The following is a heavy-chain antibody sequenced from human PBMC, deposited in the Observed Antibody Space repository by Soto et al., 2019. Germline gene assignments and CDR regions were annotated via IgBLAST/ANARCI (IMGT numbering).Heavy chain of an antibody. CDR2: ISYDGSNQ. Sequence: QVQLVESGGGVIEPGRSRRLSCSASGFTFSGFEMYWVRQAPGKGLDWVSFISYDGSNQYYAGSVKGRFTVSRDNSKNTLFLLMNSLRPEDTAVYFCARRTGTAPRFDYWGQGTLVTVSS. V-gene: IGHV3-30-3*01. J-gene: IGHJ4*02. CDR1: GFTFSGFE. D-gene: IGHD1-7*01. CDR3: ARRTGTAPRFDY.